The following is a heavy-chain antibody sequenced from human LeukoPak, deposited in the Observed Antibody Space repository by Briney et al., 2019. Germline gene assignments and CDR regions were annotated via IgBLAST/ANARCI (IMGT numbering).Heavy chain of an antibody. CDR1: GGSISSGSYY. CDR2: IYTSGST. Sequence: PSETLSLTCTVSGGSISSGSYYWSWIRQPAGKGLEWIGRIYTSGSTNYNPSLKSRVTISVDTSKNQFSLKLSSVTAADTAVYYCARTHYDFWSGYSDDAFDIWGQGTMVTVSS. CDR3: ARTHYDFWSGYSDDAFDI. J-gene: IGHJ3*02. V-gene: IGHV4-61*02. D-gene: IGHD3-3*01.